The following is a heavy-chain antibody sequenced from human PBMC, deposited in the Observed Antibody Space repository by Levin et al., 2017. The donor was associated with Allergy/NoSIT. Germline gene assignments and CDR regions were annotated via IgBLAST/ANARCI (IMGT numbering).Heavy chain of an antibody. Sequence: SQTLSLPCSVSGGSVSSGTYYWSWIRRPPGKGLEWIGYINYRGVTKYNPSLKSRVTISVDTSKNEFSLKVTSVTAADTAVYYCARNRIIVSGGNDYYYGMDVWGQGTTVTVSS. CDR3: ARNRIIVSGGNDYYYGMDV. V-gene: IGHV4-61*01. CDR1: GGSVSSGTYY. J-gene: IGHJ6*02. CDR2: INYRGVT. D-gene: IGHD5/OR15-5a*01.